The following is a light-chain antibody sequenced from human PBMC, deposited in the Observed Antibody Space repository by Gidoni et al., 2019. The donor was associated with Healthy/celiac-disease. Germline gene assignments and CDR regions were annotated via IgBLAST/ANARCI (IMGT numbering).Light chain of an antibody. CDR1: QSVSSY. V-gene: IGKV3-11*01. Sequence: DIVLTQSPPTLSLSPGERATLTCRSSQSVSSYLAWYQQKPAQAPRLLIYDASNRATGIPARFSGSGSGTDFTLTISSLEPEDFAVYYCQQRSNWPPPITFGQGTRLEIK. CDR3: QQRSNWPPPIT. CDR2: DAS. J-gene: IGKJ5*01.